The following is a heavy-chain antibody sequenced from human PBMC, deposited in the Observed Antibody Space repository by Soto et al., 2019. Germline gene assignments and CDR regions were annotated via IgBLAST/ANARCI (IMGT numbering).Heavy chain of an antibody. CDR2: IYSSGGT. D-gene: IGHD3-3*01. Sequence: RSETLSLTCTVSGGAISGYYWTWIRQPAGKGLEWIGRIYSSGGTKYNPSLKSRVDMSLDMSKNQFSLRLNSVTAADTAVYYCARGQRFSDSFDPWGQGTLVTVSS. CDR3: ARGQRFSDSFDP. V-gene: IGHV4-4*07. CDR1: GGAISGYY. J-gene: IGHJ5*02.